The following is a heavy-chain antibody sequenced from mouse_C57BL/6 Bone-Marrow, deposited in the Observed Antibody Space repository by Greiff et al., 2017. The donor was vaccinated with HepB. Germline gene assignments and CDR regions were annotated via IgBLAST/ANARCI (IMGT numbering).Heavy chain of an antibody. Sequence: EVQLVESGGGLVKPGGSLKLSCAASGFTFSDYGMHWVRQAPEKGLEWVAYISSGSSTIYYADTVKGRFTISRDNAKNTLFLQMTSLRSEDTAMYYCARGYYYGSFAYWGQGTLVTVSA. J-gene: IGHJ3*01. CDR3: ARGYYYGSFAY. CDR1: GFTFSDYG. D-gene: IGHD1-1*01. V-gene: IGHV5-17*01. CDR2: ISSGSSTI.